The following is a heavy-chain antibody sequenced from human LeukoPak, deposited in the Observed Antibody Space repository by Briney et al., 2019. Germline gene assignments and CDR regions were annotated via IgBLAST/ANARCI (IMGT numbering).Heavy chain of an antibody. V-gene: IGHV4-4*02. J-gene: IGHJ4*02. D-gene: IGHD3-10*01. CDR1: GGSISSSNW. CDR2: IYHSGST. CDR3: AYGSGSYYPTLDY. Sequence: SETLSLTCAVSGGSISSSNWWSWVRQPPGKGLEWIGEIYHSGSTNYNPSLKSRVTISVDKSKNQFSLKLSSVTAADTAVYYCAYGSGSYYPTLDYWGQGTLVTVSS.